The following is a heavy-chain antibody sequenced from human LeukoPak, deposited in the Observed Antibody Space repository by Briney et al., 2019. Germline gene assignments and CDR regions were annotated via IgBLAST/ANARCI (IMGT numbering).Heavy chain of an antibody. V-gene: IGHV3-30*18. J-gene: IGHJ5*02. CDR3: AKATGGWYLNWFDP. D-gene: IGHD6-19*01. Sequence: GRSLRLSCAASGFIFSCCGMHWVRQAPGKGLEWVALTSFDGSNEYYADSVKGRFTISRDNSKNTLYLQMNSLRAEDTAVYYCAKATGGWYLNWFDPWGQGTLVTVSS. CDR2: TSFDGSNE. CDR1: GFIFSCCG.